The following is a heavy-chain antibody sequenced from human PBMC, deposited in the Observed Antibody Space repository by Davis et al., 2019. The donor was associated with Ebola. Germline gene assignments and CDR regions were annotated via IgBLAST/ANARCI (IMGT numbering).Heavy chain of an antibody. Sequence: SVKVSCKASGGTFSSYTISWVRQAPGQGLEWMGRIIPILGIANYAQKFQGRVTITADKSTSTAYMELSSLRSEDTAVYYCARDMDGDYAHDYWGQGTLVTVSS. CDR1: GGTFSSYT. J-gene: IGHJ4*02. CDR3: ARDMDGDYAHDY. D-gene: IGHD4-17*01. V-gene: IGHV1-69*04. CDR2: IIPILGIA.